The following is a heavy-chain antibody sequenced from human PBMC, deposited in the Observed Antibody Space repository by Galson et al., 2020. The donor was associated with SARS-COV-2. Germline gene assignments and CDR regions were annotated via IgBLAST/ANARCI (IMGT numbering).Heavy chain of an antibody. CDR2: ISSSSSYI. CDR3: ARDLVSFWFRYFDL. Sequence: SSYSMNWVRQAPGKGLEWVSSISSSSSYIYYADSVKSRFTISRDNANNSLYLQMNSLTAEDTAVYYCARDLVSFWFRYFDLWGRGTLVAVSS. D-gene: IGHD3-9*01. CDR1: SSYS. J-gene: IGHJ2*01. V-gene: IGHV3-21*04.